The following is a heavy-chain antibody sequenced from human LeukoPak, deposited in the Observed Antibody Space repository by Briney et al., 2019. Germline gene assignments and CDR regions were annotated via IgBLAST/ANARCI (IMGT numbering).Heavy chain of an antibody. V-gene: IGHV3-7*01. D-gene: IGHD1-26*01. J-gene: IGHJ4*02. CDR1: GFTFSSYW. Sequence: GGSLRLSCAASGFTFSSYWMSWVRQAPGKGLEWVANIKQDGSEKYYVDSVKGRFTISRDNAKNSLYLQMNSLRAEDTAVYYCASYSGTSYYDYWGQGTLVTVCS. CDR2: IKQDGSEK. CDR3: ASYSGTSYYDY.